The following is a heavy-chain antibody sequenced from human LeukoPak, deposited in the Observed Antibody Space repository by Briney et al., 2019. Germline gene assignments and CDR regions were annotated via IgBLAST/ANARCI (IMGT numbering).Heavy chain of an antibody. Sequence: SETLSLTCAVYGGSFSGYYWSWIRQPPGEGLEWIGEINHSGSTNYNPSLKSRVTISVDTSKNQFSLKLSSVTAADTAVYYCARNSGLRGRRYYFDYWGQGTLVTVSS. CDR3: ARNSGLRGRRYYFDY. V-gene: IGHV4-34*01. J-gene: IGHJ4*02. CDR2: INHSGST. CDR1: GGSFSGYY. D-gene: IGHD1-26*01.